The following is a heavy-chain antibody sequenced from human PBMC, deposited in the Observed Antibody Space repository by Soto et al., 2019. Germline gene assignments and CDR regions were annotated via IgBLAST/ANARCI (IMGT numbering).Heavy chain of an antibody. D-gene: IGHD6-6*01. V-gene: IGHV4-59*01. CDR3: ARDLGSSRPFDY. J-gene: IGHJ4*02. CDR1: GGSISSYD. Sequence: SETLSLTCTVSGGSISSYDGSWVRQPPGKGLEWIGYIYYSGSTNYNPSLKSRVTISVDTSKNQFSLKLSSVTAADTAVYYCARDLGSSRPFDYRGQGTLVTVSS. CDR2: IYYSGST.